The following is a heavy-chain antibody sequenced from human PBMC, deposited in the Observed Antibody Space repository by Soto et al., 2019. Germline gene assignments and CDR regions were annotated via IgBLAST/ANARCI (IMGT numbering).Heavy chain of an antibody. CDR3: ARDVCSGGSCFRMDV. J-gene: IGHJ6*02. D-gene: IGHD2-15*01. V-gene: IGHV1-8*01. CDR2: MNPNSGNT. CDR1: GYTFTSYD. Sequence: QVQLVQSGAEVKKPGASVKVSCKASGYTFTSYDINWVRQATGQGHEWMGWMNPNSGNTGYAQKFQGRVTMTRNTSIRTAYMELSSLRSEDTAVYYCARDVCSGGSCFRMDVWGQGTTVTVSS.